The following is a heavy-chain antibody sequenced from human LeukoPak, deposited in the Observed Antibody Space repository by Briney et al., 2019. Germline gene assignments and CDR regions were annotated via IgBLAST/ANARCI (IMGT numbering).Heavy chain of an antibody. J-gene: IGHJ4*02. CDR3: ARGGYPQFSDY. CDR2: IYSGGST. CDR1: GFTFSTYL. Sequence: GGSLILSCAASGFTFSTYLMHWVRQAPGKGLEWVSVIYSGGSTYYADSVKGRFTISRDNSKNTLYLQMNSLRAEDTAVYYCARGGYPQFSDYWGQGTLVTVSS. D-gene: IGHD2-15*01. V-gene: IGHV3-53*01.